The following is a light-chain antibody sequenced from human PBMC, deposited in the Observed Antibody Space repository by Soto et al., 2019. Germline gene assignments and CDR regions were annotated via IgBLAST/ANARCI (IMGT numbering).Light chain of an antibody. CDR3: CSYPSSSTLR. J-gene: IGLJ2*01. CDR1: SSDVGGYKY. CDR2: EVT. V-gene: IGLV2-14*01. Sequence: QSALTQPASVSGSPGQSITISCTGTSSDVGGYKYVSWYQQHPGKAPKLMIYEVTYRPSGVSNRFSGFKSGNTASLTISGPPSEDEADYYCCSYPSSSTLRFGGGTK.